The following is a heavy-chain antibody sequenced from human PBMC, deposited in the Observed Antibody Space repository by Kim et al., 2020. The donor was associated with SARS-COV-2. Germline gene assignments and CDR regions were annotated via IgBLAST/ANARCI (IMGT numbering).Heavy chain of an antibody. CDR2: SGRT. J-gene: IGHJ4*02. V-gene: IGHV4-34*01. Sequence: SGRTTYNPSLRSRVTISVDTSKNQFSLKLSSVTAADTAVYYCARGQTIDYWGQGTLVTVSS. CDR3: ARGQTIDY.